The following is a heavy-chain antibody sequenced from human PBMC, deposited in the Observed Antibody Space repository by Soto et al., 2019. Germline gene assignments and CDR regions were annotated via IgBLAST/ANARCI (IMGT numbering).Heavy chain of an antibody. J-gene: IGHJ4*02. V-gene: IGHV1-69*06. CDR1: GGTFSSYA. D-gene: IGHD1-26*01. CDR2: IIPIFGTA. Sequence: AASVKVSCKASGGTFSSYAISWVRQAPGQGLEWMGGIIPIFGTASYAQKFQGRVTIIADKSTSTAYMELSSLRSEDTAVYYCARDSGSYYAPFDYWGQGTLVTVSS. CDR3: ARDSGSYYAPFDY.